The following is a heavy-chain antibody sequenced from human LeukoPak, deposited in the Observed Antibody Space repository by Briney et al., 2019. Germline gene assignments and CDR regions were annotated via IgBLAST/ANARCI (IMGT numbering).Heavy chain of an antibody. Sequence: GGSLRLSCAASGFTFSSYGMSWVRQAPGKGLEWVANIREDGGHTNYVDSVKGRFTISRDNAKNSLFLQMDGLRVDDTAVYFCARDGRGGHNDFWGQGTLITVSS. CDR2: IREDGGHT. CDR3: ARDGRGGHNDF. J-gene: IGHJ4*02. D-gene: IGHD4-23*01. CDR1: GFTFSSYG. V-gene: IGHV3-7*01.